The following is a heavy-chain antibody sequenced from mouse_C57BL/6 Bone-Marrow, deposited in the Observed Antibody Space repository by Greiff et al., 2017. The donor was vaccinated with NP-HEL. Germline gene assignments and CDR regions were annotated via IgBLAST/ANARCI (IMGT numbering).Heavy chain of an antibody. Sequence: EVKVVESAGGLVQPGSSMKLSCTASGFTFSDYYMAWVRQVPEKGLEWVANINYDGSSTYYLDSLKSRFIISRDNAKNILYLQMSSLKSEDTATYYCARAHLYHYGSEGFDYWGQGTTLTVSS. CDR3: ARAHLYHYGSEGFDY. J-gene: IGHJ2*01. D-gene: IGHD1-1*01. CDR1: GFTFSDYY. V-gene: IGHV5-16*01. CDR2: INYDGSST.